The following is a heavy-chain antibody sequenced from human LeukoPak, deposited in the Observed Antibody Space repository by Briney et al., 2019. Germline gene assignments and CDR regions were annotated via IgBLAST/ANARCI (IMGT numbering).Heavy chain of an antibody. CDR2: INPSGGST. CDR3: ARDAGSGGSCYS. CDR1: GYTFTSYY. V-gene: IGHV1-46*01. Sequence: ASVKVSCKASGYTFTSYYMRWVRQAPGQGLEWMGIINPSGGSTSYAQKFQGRVTMTRDTSTSTVYMELSSLRSEDTAVYYCARDAGSGGSCYSWGQGTLVTVSS. D-gene: IGHD2-15*01. J-gene: IGHJ4*02.